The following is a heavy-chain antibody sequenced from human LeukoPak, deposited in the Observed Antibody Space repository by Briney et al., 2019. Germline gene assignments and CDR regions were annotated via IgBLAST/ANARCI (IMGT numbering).Heavy chain of an antibody. D-gene: IGHD3-22*01. J-gene: IGHJ4*02. CDR2: ISSSGSAI. Sequence: GGSLRLSCAASGFNFRSYSMNWVRRAPGKGLEWLSFISSSGSAIYYADSVRGRFTISRDNAKNSLSLQMTSLRAEDTAVYFCARDFQPYFDTGGYPSHFAYWGQGALVTVSS. CDR1: GFNFRSYS. CDR3: ARDFQPYFDTGGYPSHFAY. V-gene: IGHV3-48*01.